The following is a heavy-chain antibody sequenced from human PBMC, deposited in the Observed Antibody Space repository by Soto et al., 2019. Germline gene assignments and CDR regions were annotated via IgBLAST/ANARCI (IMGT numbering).Heavy chain of an antibody. CDR2: IYYSRDT. V-gene: IGHV4-59*08. CDR3: ASYNYDTLPSFYNDFDI. J-gene: IGHJ3*02. Sequence: PGKGLEWIGYIYYSRDTNYNPSLKSRVTMSVDTSKNQFSLKLSSVTTADTAVYYCASYNYDTLPSFYNDFDIWGQETMV. D-gene: IGHD3-9*01.